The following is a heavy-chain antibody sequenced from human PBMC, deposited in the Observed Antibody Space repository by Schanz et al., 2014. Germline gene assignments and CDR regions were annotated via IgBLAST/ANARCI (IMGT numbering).Heavy chain of an antibody. CDR1: GYTFISYF. CDR3: ATIGVNDYWRFGLDL. J-gene: IGHJ6*02. D-gene: IGHD3-16*01. CDR2: INPTGGST. V-gene: IGHV1-46*01. Sequence: QVQLVQSGSEVKKPGASVKVSCKASGYTFISYFIHWVRQAPGQGLEWMGIINPTGGSTSYAQRFQGRVTVTRDTSTSTVYMELSSLRSADTAVYYCATIGVNDYWRFGLDLWGQGTTVTVSS.